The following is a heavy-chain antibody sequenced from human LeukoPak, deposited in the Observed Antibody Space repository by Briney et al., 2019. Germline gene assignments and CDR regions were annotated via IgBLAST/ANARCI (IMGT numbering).Heavy chain of an antibody. Sequence: SETLSLTCTVSAYSISSGYYWSWIRQPPGKGLEWIGEINHSGSTNYNPSLKSRVTISVDTSKNQFSLKLSSVTAADTAVYYCARSPLRGSGYYYFSGNWFDPWGQGTLVTVSS. J-gene: IGHJ5*02. V-gene: IGHV4-38-2*02. D-gene: IGHD3-22*01. CDR1: AYSISSGYY. CDR3: ARSPLRGSGYYYFSGNWFDP. CDR2: INHSGST.